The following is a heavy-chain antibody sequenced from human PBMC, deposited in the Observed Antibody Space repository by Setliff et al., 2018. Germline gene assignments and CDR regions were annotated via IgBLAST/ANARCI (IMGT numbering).Heavy chain of an antibody. CDR2: IYYRGST. Sequence: SETLSLTCTVSGYSIRSDYYWGWIRQPPGKGLEWIASIYYRGSTSYNSSLKSRVSISVDTSKNQFSLNLNSVTAADTAVYYCATLTGDRGVDYWGQGRLVTVSS. D-gene: IGHD7-27*01. V-gene: IGHV4-38-2*02. CDR1: GYSIRSDYY. J-gene: IGHJ4*02. CDR3: ATLTGDRGVDY.